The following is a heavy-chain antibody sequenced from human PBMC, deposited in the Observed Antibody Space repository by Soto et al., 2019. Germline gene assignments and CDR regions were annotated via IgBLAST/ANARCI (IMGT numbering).Heavy chain of an antibody. J-gene: IGHJ4*02. CDR3: ARLRVPNYYFGL. CDR1: GGSISSSSYY. V-gene: IGHV4-39*01. CDR2: IYYIENI. Sequence: SETLSLTCTVSGGSISSSSYYWGWIRQPPGKGLEWIGNIYYIENIFYNASLKSRVTISVDTSKNQFSLKLSSVTAADTAVYYCARLRVPNYYFGLWGQGTLVTVSS.